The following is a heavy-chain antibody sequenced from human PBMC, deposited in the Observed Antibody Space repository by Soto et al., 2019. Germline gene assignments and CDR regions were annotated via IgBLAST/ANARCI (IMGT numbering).Heavy chain of an antibody. Sequence: QTQVVESGGGVVQPGTSLRLSCAASGFTFNYYGMHWVRQAPGKGLEWMAVISYDGTKKHYADSIKGRFAISRDNSRNTVYLQLNSLRPEDTAVYYCAGMGPGPILEDRFYYYVIDVWGQGTTVTVSS. CDR2: ISYDGTKK. V-gene: IGHV3-30*03. CDR1: GFTFNYYG. J-gene: IGHJ6*02. CDR3: AGMGPGPILEDRFYYYVIDV. D-gene: IGHD3-10*02.